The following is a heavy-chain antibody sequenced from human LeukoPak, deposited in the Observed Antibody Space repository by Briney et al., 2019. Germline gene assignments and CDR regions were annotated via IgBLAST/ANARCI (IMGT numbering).Heavy chain of an antibody. CDR2: INHSGST. D-gene: IGHD3-22*01. V-gene: IGHV4-34*01. CDR3: ARRNHYDSKETDY. CDR1: GGSFSGYY. Sequence: TSSETLSLTCAVYGGSFSGYYWSWIRQPPGKGLEWIGEINHSGSTNYNPSLKSRVTISVDTSKNQFSLKLSSVTAADTAVYYCARRNHYDSKETDYWGQGTLVTVSS. J-gene: IGHJ4*02.